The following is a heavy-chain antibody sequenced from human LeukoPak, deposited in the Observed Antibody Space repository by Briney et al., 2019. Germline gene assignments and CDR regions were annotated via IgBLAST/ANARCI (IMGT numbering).Heavy chain of an antibody. D-gene: IGHD6-19*01. V-gene: IGHV3-7*01. CDR1: GFTFSNYW. CDR2: IKQDGSEK. Sequence: GGSLRLSCAASGFTFSNYWMSWVRQAPGKGLEWVADIKQDGSEKYYLDSVKGRFTISRDNAKNSVYLQMNSLRAEYTAVYYCASGYSGGWGFDYWGQGTLVTVSS. J-gene: IGHJ4*02. CDR3: ASGYSGGWGFDY.